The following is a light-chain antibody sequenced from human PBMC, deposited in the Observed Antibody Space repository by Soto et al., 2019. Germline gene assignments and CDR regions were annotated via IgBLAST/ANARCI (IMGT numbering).Light chain of an antibody. V-gene: IGKV1-5*03. CDR3: QQYNSYPT. CDR2: KAS. J-gene: IGKJ1*01. Sequence: DIQMTQSPSTLSASVGDRVTITCRASQSISSWLAWYQQKPGKAPKLLIYKASSLESGVPSRFSGSGSGTDISLTISSLQTDDFATYYCQQYNSYPTFGQGTKVELK. CDR1: QSISSW.